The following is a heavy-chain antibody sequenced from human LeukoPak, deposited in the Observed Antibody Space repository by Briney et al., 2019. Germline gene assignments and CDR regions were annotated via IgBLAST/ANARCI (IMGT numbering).Heavy chain of an antibody. CDR2: IRKDGADK. J-gene: IGHJ4*02. CDR3: AKSDIVVVPAIAY. CDR1: GFTFSSFG. V-gene: IGHV3-30*02. Sequence: GGSLRLSCAASGFTFSSFGMHWVRQAPGKGLEWVAFIRKDGADKYYARSVKGRFTISRDLSKNMLYLQLNSLRAEDTAIYYCAKSDIVVVPAIAYWGQGTLVTVPS. D-gene: IGHD2-2*01.